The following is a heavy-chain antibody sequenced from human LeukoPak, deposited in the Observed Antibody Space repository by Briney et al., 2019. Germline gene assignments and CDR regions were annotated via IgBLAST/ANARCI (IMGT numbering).Heavy chain of an antibody. CDR2: INSDGSST. J-gene: IGHJ6*02. CDR3: ARTPGDRYYYCGMDV. V-gene: IGHV3-74*01. D-gene: IGHD7-27*01. Sequence: SGGSLRLSCAASGFTFSSYWMHWVRQAPGKGLVWVSRINSDGSSTSYADSVKGRFTISRDNAKNTLYLQMNSLRAEDTAVYYCARTPGDRYYYCGMDVWGQGTTVTVSS. CDR1: GFTFSSYW.